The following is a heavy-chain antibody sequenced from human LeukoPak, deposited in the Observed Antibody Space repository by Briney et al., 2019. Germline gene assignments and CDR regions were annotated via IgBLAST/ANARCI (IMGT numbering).Heavy chain of an antibody. V-gene: IGHV3-13*01. CDR1: GFTFSSYD. CDR3: ARGVNSNYTHYYYYYMDV. Sequence: GGSLRLSCAASGFTFSSYDMHWVRQATGKGLEWVSATGTAGDTYYPGSVKGRFTISRENAKNSLYLQMNSLRAGDTAVYYCARGVNSNYTHYYYYYMDVWGKGTTVTVSS. CDR2: TGTAGDT. J-gene: IGHJ6*03. D-gene: IGHD4-11*01.